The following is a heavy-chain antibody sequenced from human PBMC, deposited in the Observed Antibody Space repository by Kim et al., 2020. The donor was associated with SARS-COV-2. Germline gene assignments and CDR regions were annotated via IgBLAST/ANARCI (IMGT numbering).Heavy chain of an antibody. CDR1: GFPFSTYS. V-gene: IGHV3-23*01. CDR3: AKSAQLTNTLCFDF. J-gene: IGHJ4*02. Sequence: GGSLRLSCAASGFPFSTYSMNWVRQAPGKGPEWVSSISDKSIYIFYADSVRGRFTVSRDNSKNTVYLQMNSLRAEDSAVYYCAKSAQLTNTLCFDFWGQGTLVTVSS. D-gene: IGHD1-1*01. CDR2: ISDKSIYI.